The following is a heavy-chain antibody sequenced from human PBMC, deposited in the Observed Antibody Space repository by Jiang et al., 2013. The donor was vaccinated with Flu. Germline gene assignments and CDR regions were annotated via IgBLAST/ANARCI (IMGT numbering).Heavy chain of an antibody. CDR3: ASHHNDYGDYLGGRGPNYFDY. Sequence: GAEVKKPGASVKVPCKASGYTFTGYYMHWVRQAPGQGLEWMGWISAYNGNTNYAQKLQGRVTMTTDTSTSTAYMELRSLRSDDTAVYYCASHHNDYGDYLGGRGPNYFDYWGQGTLVTVSS. CDR1: GYTFTGYY. D-gene: IGHD4-17*01. J-gene: IGHJ4*02. V-gene: IGHV1-18*04. CDR2: ISAYNGNT.